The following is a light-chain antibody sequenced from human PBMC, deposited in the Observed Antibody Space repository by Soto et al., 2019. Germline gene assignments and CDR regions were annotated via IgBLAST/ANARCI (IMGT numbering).Light chain of an antibody. CDR1: SSDVGGYNF. Sequence: QSALTQPRSVSGSPGQSVTISCTGTSSDVGGYNFVSWYQQHPGKAPKLMIYDVSKWPSGVPDRFSGSKSGNTASLTISGLQAEDEADYYCCSYAGIYTVVFGGGTKLTVL. J-gene: IGLJ2*01. CDR2: DVS. CDR3: CSYAGIYTVV. V-gene: IGLV2-11*01.